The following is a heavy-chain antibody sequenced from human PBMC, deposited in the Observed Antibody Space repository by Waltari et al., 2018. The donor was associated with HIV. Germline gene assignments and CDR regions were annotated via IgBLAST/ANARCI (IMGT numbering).Heavy chain of an antibody. Sequence: EVQLLESGGGLVQPGGSLRLSCAGSGFTFSGSAMTWVRQAPGKGLEWVSAIFGDGGSTFYADSVKGRFTISRDNSKNTLYLQMNSLRAEDTAVYYCAKGTLNPLTTDYWGQGTLVTVSS. CDR1: GFTFSGSA. CDR3: AKGTLNPLTTDY. D-gene: IGHD4-17*01. J-gene: IGHJ4*02. V-gene: IGHV3-23*01. CDR2: IFGDGGST.